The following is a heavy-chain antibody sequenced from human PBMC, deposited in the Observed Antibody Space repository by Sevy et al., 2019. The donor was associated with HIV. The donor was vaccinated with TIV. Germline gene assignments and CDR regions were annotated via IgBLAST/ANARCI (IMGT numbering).Heavy chain of an antibody. Sequence: GSLRLSCAAFGFNFRNSWMAWVRQTPGKGLEFLADIKQDGYETYYVDSVKGRFTISRDNAKNSLHLQMNSLRAEDTAIYFCVRDKEVGASILDYWGQGTPVTVSS. CDR2: IKQDGYET. D-gene: IGHD1-26*01. V-gene: IGHV3-7*03. J-gene: IGHJ4*02. CDR3: VRDKEVGASILDY. CDR1: GFNFRNSW.